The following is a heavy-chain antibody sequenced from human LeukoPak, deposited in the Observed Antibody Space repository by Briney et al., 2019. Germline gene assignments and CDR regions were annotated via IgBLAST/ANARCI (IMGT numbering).Heavy chain of an antibody. D-gene: IGHD5-12*01. CDR1: GGTFSSYA. V-gene: IGHV1-69*04. CDR3: ARDEDSGYALRGVLFDY. CDR2: IIPILGIA. J-gene: IGHJ4*02. Sequence: SVKVSCKASGGTFSSYAISWVRQAPGQGLEWMGRIIPILGIANYAQKFQGRVTITADKSTSTAYMELSSLRSEDTAVYYCARDEDSGYALRGVLFDYWGQGTLVTVSS.